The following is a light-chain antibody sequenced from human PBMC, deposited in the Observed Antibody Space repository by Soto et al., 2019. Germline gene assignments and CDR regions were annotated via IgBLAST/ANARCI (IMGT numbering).Light chain of an antibody. Sequence: DVVMTQSPLSLPVTLGQPASISCRSSQSLVYTDGNTYFYWFQQRPGQSPRRLIYKVSNRDSGVPDRFSGSESGTDFTLKISRVEAEDVGIYYCKQGTHWPHTFGQGTNLEIK. CDR2: KVS. CDR1: QSLVYTDGNTY. V-gene: IGKV2-30*01. J-gene: IGKJ2*01. CDR3: KQGTHWPHT.